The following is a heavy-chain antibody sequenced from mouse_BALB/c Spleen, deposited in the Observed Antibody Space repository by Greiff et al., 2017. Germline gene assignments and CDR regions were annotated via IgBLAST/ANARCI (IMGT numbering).Heavy chain of an antibody. D-gene: IGHD2-12*01. CDR3: ARYSRAMDY. CDR1: GFTFSSYT. CDR2: ISNGGGST. V-gene: IGHV5-12-2*01. Sequence: EVKLVESGGGLVQPGGSLKLSCAASGFTFSSYTMSWVRQTPEKRLEWVAYISNGGGSTYYPDTVKGRFTISRDNAKNTLYLQMSSLKSEDTAMYYCARYSRAMDYWGQGTSVTVSS. J-gene: IGHJ4*01.